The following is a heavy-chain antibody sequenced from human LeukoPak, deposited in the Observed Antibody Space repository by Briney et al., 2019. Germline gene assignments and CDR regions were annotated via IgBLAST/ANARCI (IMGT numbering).Heavy chain of an antibody. Sequence: PGGSLRLSCAASGFTFGTYAMTWVRQAPGKGLEWVSGISGSGGSTYYADSVKGRFTISRDNSKNTLHLHMNSLRAEDTAAYYCAKEMAATNAFDYWGQGTLVTVSS. D-gene: IGHD5-24*01. CDR1: GFTFGTYA. J-gene: IGHJ4*02. CDR2: ISGSGGST. CDR3: AKEMAATNAFDY. V-gene: IGHV3-23*01.